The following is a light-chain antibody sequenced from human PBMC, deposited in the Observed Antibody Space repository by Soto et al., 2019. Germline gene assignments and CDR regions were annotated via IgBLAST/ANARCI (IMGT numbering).Light chain of an antibody. V-gene: IGKV3-20*01. J-gene: IGKJ1*01. Sequence: ESVLTQSPGTLSLSPGERATLSCRASQSVSSYLAWYRQKPGQAPSLLIYDASNRATGIPARFSGSGSGTDFTLTISRLEPEDFAVYYCQQYGSSPWTFGQGTKVDI. CDR3: QQYGSSPWT. CDR1: QSVSSY. CDR2: DAS.